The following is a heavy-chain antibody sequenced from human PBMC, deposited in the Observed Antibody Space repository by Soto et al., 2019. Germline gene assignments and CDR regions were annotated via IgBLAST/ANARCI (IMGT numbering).Heavy chain of an antibody. CDR1: GFTFNNHA. D-gene: IGHD3-9*01. CDR2: IGHSGYSI. CDR3: AWSDDKDILTGCYN. V-gene: IGHV3-23*01. Sequence: DVQLLESGGGLIQPGGSLRLSCAASGFTFNNHAMAWVRQAPGKGLEWVSSIGHSGYSINYGDSVKGRFTISRDNSKNMLFLEMNGLRAEDTAVYYCAWSDDKDILTGCYNWGQGALVTVSS. J-gene: IGHJ4*02.